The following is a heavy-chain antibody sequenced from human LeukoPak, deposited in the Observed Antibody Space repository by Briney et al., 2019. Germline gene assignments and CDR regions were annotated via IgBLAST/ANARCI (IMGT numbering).Heavy chain of an antibody. CDR2: ISYDGRNK. CDR1: GFTFSSYG. CDR3: AKDRYSYAYEYFDC. Sequence: AGGSLRLSYAASGFTFSSYGMHWVRQAPGKGLEWVAVISYDGRNKYYADSVKGRFTISRDNSKSTLYLQMNSLRAEDTAVYYCAKDRYSYAYEYFDCWGQGTLFTVSS. D-gene: IGHD5-18*01. V-gene: IGHV3-30*18. J-gene: IGHJ4*02.